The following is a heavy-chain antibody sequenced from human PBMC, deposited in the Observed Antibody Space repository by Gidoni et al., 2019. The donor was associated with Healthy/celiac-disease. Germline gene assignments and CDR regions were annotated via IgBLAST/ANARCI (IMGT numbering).Heavy chain of an antibody. V-gene: IGHV4-38-2*02. D-gene: IGHD3-10*01. CDR1: GYSISSGYY. CDR3: ARVHGFGEPSPFDY. Sequence: QVQLQESGPGLVKPSETLSLTCTVSGYSISSGYYWGWIRQPPGKGLEWIGSSYHSGSTYYNPSLKSRVTISVDTSKNQFSLKLSSVTAADTAVYYCARVHGFGEPSPFDYWGQGTLVTVSS. CDR2: SYHSGST. J-gene: IGHJ4*02.